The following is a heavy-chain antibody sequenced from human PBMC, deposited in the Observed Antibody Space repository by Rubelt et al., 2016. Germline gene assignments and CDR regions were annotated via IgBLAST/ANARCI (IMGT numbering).Heavy chain of an antibody. CDR1: GFTVSSNY. J-gene: IGHJ4*02. Sequence: EVQLVESGGGLVQPGGSLRLSCAASGFTVSSNYMSWVRQAPGKGLEWVSVIYSGGSTYYADSVKGRFTISRDNSKNTLYLQMNSLRAEDTAVYYCARGPRTKDIVVVTAMPFDYWGQGTLVTVSS. V-gene: IGHV3-66*01. CDR2: IYSGGST. D-gene: IGHD2-21*02. CDR3: ARGPRTKDIVVVTAMPFDY.